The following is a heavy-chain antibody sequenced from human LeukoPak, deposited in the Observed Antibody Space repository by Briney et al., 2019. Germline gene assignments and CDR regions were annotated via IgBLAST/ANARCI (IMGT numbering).Heavy chain of an antibody. J-gene: IGHJ4*02. D-gene: IGHD3-10*01. Sequence: PGGSLRLSCAASGFTFDDYAMHWVRQAPGKGLEWVCGISWNSTSIGYADSVKGRFTISRDNAKKSLYLQMNSLRAEDMALYYCAKDLWFGESTGGGFDYWGQGTLVTVSS. V-gene: IGHV3-9*03. CDR3: AKDLWFGESTGGGFDY. CDR1: GFTFDDYA. CDR2: ISWNSTSI.